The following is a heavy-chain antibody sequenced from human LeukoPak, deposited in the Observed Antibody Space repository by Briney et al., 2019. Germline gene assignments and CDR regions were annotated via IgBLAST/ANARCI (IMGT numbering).Heavy chain of an antibody. D-gene: IGHD1-26*01. V-gene: IGHV4-39*07. Sequence: SETLSLTCTVSGGSISSYYWGWIRQPPGKGLEWIGSIYYSGSTYYKPSLKSRVTISVDTSKNQFSLKLSSVTAADTAVYYCARSPSGSSSRWFDPWGQGTLVTVSS. J-gene: IGHJ5*02. CDR1: GGSISSYY. CDR2: IYYSGST. CDR3: ARSPSGSSSRWFDP.